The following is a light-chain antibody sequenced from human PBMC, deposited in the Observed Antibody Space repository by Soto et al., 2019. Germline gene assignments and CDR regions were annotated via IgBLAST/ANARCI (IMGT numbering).Light chain of an antibody. J-gene: IGKJ4*01. CDR3: QQLNSYPRT. CDR2: AAS. CDR1: QGISSY. Sequence: DIQLPQSPSFLSASVRDRVTITCRASQGISSYLAWYQQKPGKAPKLLIYAASTLQSGVPSRFGGSGSGTEFTLTISSPQPEDFATYYCQQLNSYPRTFGGGTKVEIK. V-gene: IGKV1-9*01.